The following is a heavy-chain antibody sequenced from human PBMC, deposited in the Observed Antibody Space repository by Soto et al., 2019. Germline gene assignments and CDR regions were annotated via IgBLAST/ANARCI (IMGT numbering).Heavy chain of an antibody. CDR1: GGSFSGYY. J-gene: IGHJ3*02. Sequence: QVQLQQWGAGLLKPSETLSLTCAVYGGSFSGYYWSWIRQPPGKGLEWIGEINHSGSTNYNPSLKSRVTISVDTSKNQVSLKLSSVTAADTAVYYCARDTGSDAFDIWGQGTMVTVSS. V-gene: IGHV4-34*01. CDR3: ARDTGSDAFDI. D-gene: IGHD1-1*01. CDR2: INHSGST.